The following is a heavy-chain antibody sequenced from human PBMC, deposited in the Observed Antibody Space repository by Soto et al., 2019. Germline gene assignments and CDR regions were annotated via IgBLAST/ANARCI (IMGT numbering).Heavy chain of an antibody. CDR3: ARDRIIDF. CDR1: ESTFSNYN. CDR2: ISPDGSNE. Sequence: GGFLRLSCAASESTFSNYNIHWVRQAPGKGPEWMAHISPDGSNEYYADSVKGRFTISRDNAKNSLYLQMSGLRAEDTAVYYCARDRIIDFWGQGALVTVSS. V-gene: IGHV3-30-3*01. J-gene: IGHJ4*02. D-gene: IGHD3-10*01.